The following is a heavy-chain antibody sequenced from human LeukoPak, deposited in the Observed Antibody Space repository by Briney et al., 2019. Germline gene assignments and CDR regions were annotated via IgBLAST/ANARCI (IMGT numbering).Heavy chain of an antibody. CDR1: GFTFDDYA. CDR2: ISWNSGSI. Sequence: PGGSLRLSCAASGFTFDDYAMHWVRQAPGKGLEWVSGISWNSGSIGYADSVKGRFTISRDNAKNSLYLQMNSLRAEDTAVYYCARGRPNYYYYLDVWGKGATVTISS. J-gene: IGHJ6*03. CDR3: ARGRPNYYYYLDV. V-gene: IGHV3-9*01.